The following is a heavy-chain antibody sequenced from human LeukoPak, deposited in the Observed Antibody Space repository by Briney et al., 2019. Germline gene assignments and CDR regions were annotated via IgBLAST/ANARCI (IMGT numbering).Heavy chain of an antibody. Sequence: PSGTLSLTCAVSGGSISNNSWWSWVRQPSGKGLEWIGEIYHSGSTNYNPSFRSRITMSVDKSKNQFALKLSSVTAADTAIYYCARDPNIVATITLRAFDVWGQGTMVTVSS. J-gene: IGHJ3*01. CDR2: IYHSGST. D-gene: IGHD5-12*01. CDR1: GGSISNNSW. V-gene: IGHV4-4*02. CDR3: ARDPNIVATITLRAFDV.